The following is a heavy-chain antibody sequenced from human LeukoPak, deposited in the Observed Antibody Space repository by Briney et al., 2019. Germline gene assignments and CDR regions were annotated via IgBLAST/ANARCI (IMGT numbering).Heavy chain of an antibody. J-gene: IGHJ4*02. V-gene: IGHV4-34*01. D-gene: IGHD3-16*01. Sequence: SETLSLTCAVYGGSSIGYYWSWIRQPPGKGLEWIGEINHSGSTNYNPSLKSRVTISVDTSKNQFSLKLSSVTAADTAVYYCARGGVRSGRAIDYWGQGTLVTVSS. CDR3: ARGGVRSGRAIDY. CDR2: INHSGST. CDR1: GGSSIGYY.